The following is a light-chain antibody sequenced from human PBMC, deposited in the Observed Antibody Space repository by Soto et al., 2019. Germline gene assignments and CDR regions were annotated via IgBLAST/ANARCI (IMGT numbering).Light chain of an antibody. CDR1: SSNLGAGYD. CDR3: QAYDYSLTASA. J-gene: IGLJ3*02. Sequence: QSVLTQPPSVSGVPGQRVTLSCTGNSSNLGAGYDVHWYQQLPGAAPKLVIFGNRNRPSGVPERFSGSKSGTSASLAITGLQAEDEADYYCQAYDYSLTASAFGGGTKVTVL. CDR2: GNR. V-gene: IGLV1-40*01.